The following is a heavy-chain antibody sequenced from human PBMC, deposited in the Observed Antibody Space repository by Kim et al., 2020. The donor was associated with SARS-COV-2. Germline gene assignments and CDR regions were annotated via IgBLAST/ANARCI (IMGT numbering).Heavy chain of an antibody. Sequence: ASVKVSCKASGYTFKNYGISWVRQAPGQGLEWVGWISPHTGNTNYAQRLQGRVTLTAETSTNTVYMDLRSLRSDDTGVYYCAKDLHLIPKQIQRLPALGHWGQGALVTVSS. J-gene: IGHJ4*02. D-gene: IGHD2-15*01. CDR2: ISPHTGNT. CDR1: GYTFKNYG. CDR3: AKDLHLIPKQIQRLPALGH. V-gene: IGHV1-18*04.